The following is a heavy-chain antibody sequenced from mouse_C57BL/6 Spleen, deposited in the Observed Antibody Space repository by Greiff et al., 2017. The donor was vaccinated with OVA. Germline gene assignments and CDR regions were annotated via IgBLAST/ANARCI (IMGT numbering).Heavy chain of an antibody. D-gene: IGHD1-1*01. Sequence: VQLQESGPELVKPGASVKMSCKASGYTFTDYNMHWVKQSHGKSLEWIGYMNPNNGGTSYNQKFKGKATLTVNKSSSTAYMELRSLTSEDSAVYYCANKYYGSSPFAYWGQGTLVTVSA. CDR3: ANKYYGSSPFAY. V-gene: IGHV1-22*01. CDR1: GYTFTDYN. CDR2: MNPNNGGT. J-gene: IGHJ3*01.